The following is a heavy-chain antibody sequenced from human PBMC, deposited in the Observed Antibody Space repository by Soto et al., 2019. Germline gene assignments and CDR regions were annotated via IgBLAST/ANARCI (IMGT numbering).Heavy chain of an antibody. CDR1: GFTFSSYW. V-gene: IGHV3-30-3*01. Sequence: GGSLRLSCAASGFTFSSYWMSWVRQAPGKGLEWVALISYDGSKEYYADSVKGRFTISRDNSKNTLYLQMNSLRAEDTAVYYCARDRLGLLRPGFDYWGQGTLVTVSS. D-gene: IGHD3-22*01. CDR2: ISYDGSKE. J-gene: IGHJ4*02. CDR3: ARDRLGLLRPGFDY.